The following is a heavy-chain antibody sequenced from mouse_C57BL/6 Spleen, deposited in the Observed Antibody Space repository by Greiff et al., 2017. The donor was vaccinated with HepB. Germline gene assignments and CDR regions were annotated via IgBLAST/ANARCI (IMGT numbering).Heavy chain of an antibody. CDR1: GYTFTSYW. CDR3: ARSAYGSSYGAY. V-gene: IGHV1-52*01. J-gene: IGHJ3*01. Sequence: VKLQQPGAELVRPGSSVKLSCKASGYTFTSYWMHWVKQRPIQGLEWIGNIDPSDSETHYNQKFKDKATLTVDKSSSTAYMQLSSLTSEDSAVYYCARSAYGSSYGAYWGQGTLVTVSA. CDR2: IDPSDSET. D-gene: IGHD1-1*01.